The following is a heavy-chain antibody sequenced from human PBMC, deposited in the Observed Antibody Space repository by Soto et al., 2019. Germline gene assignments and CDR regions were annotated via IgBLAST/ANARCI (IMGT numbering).Heavy chain of an antibody. V-gene: IGHV3-30*18. CDR2: ISYDGNNK. D-gene: IGHD3-22*01. Sequence: LRLSCTASGFTFSNYAMHWVRQAPGKGLEWVAVISYDGNNKYYADSVKGRFTISRDISKNTLYLQMNSLRGEDTAVYFCAKSTLYDTDVGFDIWGQGTMVTVSS. CDR3: AKSTLYDTDVGFDI. CDR1: GFTFSNYA. J-gene: IGHJ3*02.